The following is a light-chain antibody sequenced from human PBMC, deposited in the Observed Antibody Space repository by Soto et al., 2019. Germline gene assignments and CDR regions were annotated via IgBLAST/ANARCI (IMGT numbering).Light chain of an antibody. V-gene: IGLV4-69*01. J-gene: IGLJ3*02. CDR2: LNSDGSH. CDR1: SGHSSYA. CDR3: QTWGTGRGV. Sequence: PVLTQSPSASASLGASVKLTCTLSSGHSSYAIAWHQQQPEKGPRYLMKLNSDGSHSKGDGIPDRFSGSSSGAERYLTISSLQSEDEADYYCQTWGTGRGVFGGGTKLTVL.